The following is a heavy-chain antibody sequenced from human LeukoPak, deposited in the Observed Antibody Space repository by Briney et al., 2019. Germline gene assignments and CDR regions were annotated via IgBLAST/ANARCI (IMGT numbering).Heavy chain of an antibody. J-gene: IGHJ1*01. CDR3: GRGLRVGSVPEDFYH. CDR2: INQDGTER. CDR1: GFTFSSYW. Sequence: PGGSLRLSCAVSGFTFSSYWMSWVRQVPGKGLEWVANINQDGTERYYVDSVKGRFTISRDNAKDSLYLQMNSVRGEDTAVYYCGRGLRVGSVPEDFYHWGQGSLVNVSP. V-gene: IGHV3-7*01. D-gene: IGHD1-26*01.